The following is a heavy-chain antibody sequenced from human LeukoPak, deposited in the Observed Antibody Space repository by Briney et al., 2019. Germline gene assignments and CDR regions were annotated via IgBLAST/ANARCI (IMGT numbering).Heavy chain of an antibody. J-gene: IGHJ4*02. D-gene: IGHD3-9*01. CDR1: GYLLTNYL. CDR2: TYHGGSGH. Sequence: GEALEISLKGSGYLLTNYLIRLLRQLPRQRLELIGITYHGGSGHRYSPSFQDQVTISADKSISTAYLEWSSLKASDTAMYYCASLDILTGSPFDYWGQGTLVTVSS. V-gene: IGHV5-51*01. CDR3: ASLDILTGSPFDY.